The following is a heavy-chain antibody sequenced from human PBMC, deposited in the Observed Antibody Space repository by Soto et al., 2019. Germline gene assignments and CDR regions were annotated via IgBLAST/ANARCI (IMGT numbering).Heavy chain of an antibody. D-gene: IGHD4-17*01. CDR1: GFTVSSYC. J-gene: IGHJ4*02. Sequence: EVQMVECGGGLVQPGGSLRLSYAASGFTVSSYCMSWVSQAPGKGREWVSVIYSGGSTYYEDSVKARFSISRHNSKNTLYIQMNCMRGEDADVYYCPSEDYCDYGRDYWGQGTLVSVSS. CDR2: IYSGGST. CDR3: PSEDYCDYGRDY. V-gene: IGHV3-53*04.